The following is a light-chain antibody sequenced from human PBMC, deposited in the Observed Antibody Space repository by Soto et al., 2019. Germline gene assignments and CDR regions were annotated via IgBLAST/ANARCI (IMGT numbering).Light chain of an antibody. J-gene: IGLJ1*01. V-gene: IGLV2-11*01. Sequence: QSALTQPRSVSGSPGQSVTISCTGTSSDVGAYNYVSWYQQHPGKAPRFLIFDVNKRPSGVPDRFSGSKSGYTASLTISGLKAEDEADYFCRSYAGSYVLGNGTKITV. CDR1: SSDVGAYNY. CDR3: RSYAGSYV. CDR2: DVN.